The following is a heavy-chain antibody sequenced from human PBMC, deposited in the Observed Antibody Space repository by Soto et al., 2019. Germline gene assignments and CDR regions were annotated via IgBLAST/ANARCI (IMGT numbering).Heavy chain of an antibody. CDR2: SRNRVNSHTT. J-gene: IGHJ6*01. CDR1: GFTFSDHY. V-gene: IGHV3-72*01. D-gene: IGHD3-10*01. Sequence: EVQLVESGGGLVQPGGSLRLSCAASGFTFSDHYMDWVRQAPGKGLEWVARSRNRVNSHTTEYAASVKGRFTISRDESKSSLYLQMISLKIEDTAVYYCTRGLRGGAPSYTFHGMDVWGQGTTVTVSS. CDR3: TRGLRGGAPSYTFHGMDV.